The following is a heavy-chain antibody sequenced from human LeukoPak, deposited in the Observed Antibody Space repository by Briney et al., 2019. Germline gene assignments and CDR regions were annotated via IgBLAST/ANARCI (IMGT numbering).Heavy chain of an antibody. Sequence: PGGSLRLSCATSGFTLSSFWMSWVRQTPGKGLEWVANIKQDGRERYYVDSVKGRFTISRDNAKNSLFLQMNSLRADDTAVYYCASLPGGKTVALEFDLRGRGTLVTVSS. CDR2: IKQDGRER. V-gene: IGHV3-7*01. D-gene: IGHD6-13*01. CDR1: GFTLSSFW. CDR3: ASLPGGKTVALEFDL. J-gene: IGHJ2*01.